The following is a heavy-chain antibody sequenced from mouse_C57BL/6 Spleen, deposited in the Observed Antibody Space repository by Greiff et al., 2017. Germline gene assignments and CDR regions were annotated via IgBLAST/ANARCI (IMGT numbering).Heavy chain of an antibody. CDR3: ARENYSNFYAMDY. D-gene: IGHD2-5*01. CDR2: ISYDGSN. Sequence: ESGPGLVKPSQSLSLTCSVTGYSITSGYYWNWIRQFPGNKLEWMGYISYDGSNNYNPSLKNRISITRDTSKNQFFLKWNSVTTEDTATYYCARENYSNFYAMDYWGQGTSVTVSS. J-gene: IGHJ4*01. V-gene: IGHV3-6*01. CDR1: GYSITSGYY.